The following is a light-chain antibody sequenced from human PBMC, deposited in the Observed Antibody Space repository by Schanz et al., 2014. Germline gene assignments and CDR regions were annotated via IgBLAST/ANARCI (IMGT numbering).Light chain of an antibody. CDR1: QSVLYTSDSKNY. V-gene: IGKV4-1*01. CDR2: WAS. CDR3: QQYYSLPLT. Sequence: DIVMTQSPDSLPVSLGERATINCKSSQSVLYTSDSKNYLAWYQHKPGQPPKLLISWASTRESGVPDRFTGSGSGTDLTLTISGLQAEDVAVYYCQQYYSLPLTFGGGTKVEIK. J-gene: IGKJ4*01.